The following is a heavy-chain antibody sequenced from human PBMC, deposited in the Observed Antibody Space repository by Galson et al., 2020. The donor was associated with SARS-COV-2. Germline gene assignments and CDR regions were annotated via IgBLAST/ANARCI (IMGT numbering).Heavy chain of an antibody. V-gene: IGHV4-59*08. CDR1: HGSMNNYY. CDR2: IYYSGYT. Sequence: ASETLSLTCSVSHGSMNNYYWTWIRQTPGKGLEWIGYIYYSGYTYYNPSLKGRVTMSVDTSKNQFSLRLSSVTAADTAVYYCARQNQAAAATPDCYYGTDVWGQGTTVIVS. D-gene: IGHD6-13*01. CDR3: ARQNQAAAATPDCYYGTDV. J-gene: IGHJ6*02.